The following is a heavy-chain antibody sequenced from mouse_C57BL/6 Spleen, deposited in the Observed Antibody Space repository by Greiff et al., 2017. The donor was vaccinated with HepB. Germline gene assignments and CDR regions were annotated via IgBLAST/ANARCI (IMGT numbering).Heavy chain of an antibody. J-gene: IGHJ4*01. V-gene: IGHV10-3*01. CDR3: VRVGAYYSNYYAMDY. D-gene: IGHD2-5*01. CDR2: IRSKSSNYAT. Sequence: EVQVVESGGGLVQPKGSLKLSCAASGFTFNTYAMHWVRQAPGKGLEWVARIRSKSSNYATYYADSVKDRFTISRDDSQSMLYLQMNNLKTEDTAMYYCVRVGAYYSNYYAMDYWGQGTSVTVSS. CDR1: GFTFNTYA.